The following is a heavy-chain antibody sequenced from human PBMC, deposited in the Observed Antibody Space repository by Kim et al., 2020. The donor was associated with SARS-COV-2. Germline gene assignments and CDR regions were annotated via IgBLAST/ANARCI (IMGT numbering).Heavy chain of an antibody. Sequence: SETLSLTCTVSGGSISSGSYYWSWIRQPAGKGLEWIGRIYTSGSTNYNPSLKSRVTISVDTSKNQFSLKLSSVTAADTAVYYCATEAGSSSSNWFDPWGQGTLVTVSS. D-gene: IGHD6-6*01. J-gene: IGHJ5*02. CDR3: ATEAGSSSSNWFDP. CDR2: IYTSGST. CDR1: GGSISSGSYY. V-gene: IGHV4-61*02.